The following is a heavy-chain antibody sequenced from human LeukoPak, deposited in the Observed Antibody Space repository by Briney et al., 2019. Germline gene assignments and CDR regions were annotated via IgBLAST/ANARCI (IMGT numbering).Heavy chain of an antibody. V-gene: IGHV3-11*01. Sequence: KSGGSLRLSCAASGFTFSDYYMSWIRQAPGKGLGWVSYISSSGSTIYYADSVKGRFTISRDNAKNSLYLQMNSLRADDTAVYYCAKGGSSYSEMDYWGQGTLVTVSS. D-gene: IGHD4-11*01. CDR1: GFTFSDYY. CDR2: ISSSGSTI. CDR3: AKGGSSYSEMDY. J-gene: IGHJ4*02.